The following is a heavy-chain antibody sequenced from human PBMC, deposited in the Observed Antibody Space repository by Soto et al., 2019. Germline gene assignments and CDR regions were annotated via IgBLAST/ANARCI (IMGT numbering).Heavy chain of an antibody. D-gene: IGHD1-26*01. CDR3: ARDGSVGAIYYYYGMDV. CDR2: IYSGGST. CDR1: GFTVSSNY. J-gene: IGHJ6*02. Sequence: GGSLRLSCAASGFTVSSNYMSWVRQAPGKGLEWVSVIYSGGSTYYADSVKGRFTISRDNSKNTLYLQMNSLRAEDTAVYYCARDGSVGAIYYYYGMDVWGQGTTVTVSS. V-gene: IGHV3-53*01.